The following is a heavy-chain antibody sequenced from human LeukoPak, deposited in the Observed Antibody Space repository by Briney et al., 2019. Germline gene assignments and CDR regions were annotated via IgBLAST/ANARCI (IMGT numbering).Heavy chain of an antibody. CDR1: GFTFSSYA. CDR2: ISYDGSNK. D-gene: IGHD3-22*01. J-gene: IGHJ4*02. V-gene: IGHV3-30*04. Sequence: GRSLRLSCAASGFTFSSYAMHWVRQAPGKGLEWVAVISYDGSNKYYADSVKGRFTISRDNSKNTLYLQMSSLRAEDTAVYYCARDTKYSSGYGGLDYWGQGTLVTVSS. CDR3: ARDTKYSSGYGGLDY.